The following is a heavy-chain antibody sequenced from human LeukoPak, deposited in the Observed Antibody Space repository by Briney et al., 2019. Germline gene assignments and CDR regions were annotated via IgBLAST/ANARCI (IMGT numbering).Heavy chain of an antibody. CDR3: ARRVLGYCSSTSCSAQLNWFDP. V-gene: IGHV1-2*02. CDR1: GYTFTGYY. D-gene: IGHD2-2*01. J-gene: IGHJ5*02. Sequence: GASVKVSCKASGYTFTGYYMHWVRQAPGQGLEWMGWINPNSGGTNYAQKFQGRVTMTRDTSISTAYMELSRLRSDDTAVYYCARRVLGYCSSTSCSAQLNWFDPWGQGTLVTVSS. CDR2: INPNSGGT.